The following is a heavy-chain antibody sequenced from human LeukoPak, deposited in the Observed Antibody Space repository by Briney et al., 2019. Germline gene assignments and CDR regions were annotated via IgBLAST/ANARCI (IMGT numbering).Heavy chain of an antibody. CDR2: IYYSGST. J-gene: IGHJ5*02. D-gene: IGHD3-16*02. V-gene: IGHV4-59*12. Sequence: SETLSLTCTVSGGSISSYYWSWIRQPPGKGLEWIAYIYYSGSTNYNPSLKSRVTISVDTSKNQFSLKLSSVTAADTAVYYCAREAINDYVWGSYRKRLNWFDPWGQGTLVTVSS. CDR3: AREAINDYVWGSYRKRLNWFDP. CDR1: GGSISSYY.